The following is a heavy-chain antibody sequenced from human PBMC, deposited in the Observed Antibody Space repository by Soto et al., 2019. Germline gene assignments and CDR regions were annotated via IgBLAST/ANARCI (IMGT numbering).Heavy chain of an antibody. J-gene: IGHJ3*02. CDR3: ARAVQPWKHDAFDI. CDR2: ISAYNGNT. V-gene: IGHV1-18*04. D-gene: IGHD5-18*01. Sequence: ASVKVSCKASGYTFTSYGISWVRQAPGQGLEWMGWISAYNGNTNYAQKLQGRVTMTTDTSTSTAYMELRSLRSDDTAVYYCARAVQPWKHDAFDIWGQGTMVTVSS. CDR1: GYTFTSYG.